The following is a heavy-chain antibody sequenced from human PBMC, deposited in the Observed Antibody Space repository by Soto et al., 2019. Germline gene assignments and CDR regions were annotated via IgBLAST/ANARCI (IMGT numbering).Heavy chain of an antibody. CDR2: INHSGST. V-gene: IGHV4-34*01. CDR1: GGSFSGYY. Sequence: PSATLSLTCAVYGGSFSGYYWSGIRQPPGKGLEWIGEINHSGSTNYNPSLKSRVTISVDTSKNQFSLNLSSVTAADTAVYYCAGGRGRQQLVMSYYYGMDVWGQRTTVT. D-gene: IGHD6-13*01. CDR3: AGGRGRQQLVMSYYYGMDV. J-gene: IGHJ6*02.